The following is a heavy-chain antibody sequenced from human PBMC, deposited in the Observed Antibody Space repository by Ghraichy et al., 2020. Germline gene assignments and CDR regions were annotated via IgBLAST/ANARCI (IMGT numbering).Heavy chain of an antibody. CDR1: GFTFSNHA. CDR2: ISGDTAGT. Sequence: GGSLRLSCAASGFTFSNHAMSWVRQAPGMGLEWVSVISGDTAGTYYADSVKGRFTISRDNSKNTLYLQMNSLRVEDTAVYFCGKAVPRGGGDYYYGTDVWGQGTTVTVSS. CDR3: GKAVPRGGGDYYYGTDV. J-gene: IGHJ6*02. V-gene: IGHV3-23*01. D-gene: IGHD3-16*01.